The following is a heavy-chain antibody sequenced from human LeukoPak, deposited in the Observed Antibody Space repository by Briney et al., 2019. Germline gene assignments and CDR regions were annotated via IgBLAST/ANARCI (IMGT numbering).Heavy chain of an antibody. V-gene: IGHV5-10-1*01. D-gene: IGHD6-13*01. CDR2: TEPSDSYT. CDR3: AAGIVERDDI. Sequence: GESLRISCQGSGYSFTSYWISWVRPMPGKGLEWMGMTEPSDSYTNYSPSFQGHVTISADKSISTAYLQWSSLKASDTAMYYCAAGIVERDDIWGQGTMVTVSS. CDR1: GYSFTSYW. J-gene: IGHJ3*02.